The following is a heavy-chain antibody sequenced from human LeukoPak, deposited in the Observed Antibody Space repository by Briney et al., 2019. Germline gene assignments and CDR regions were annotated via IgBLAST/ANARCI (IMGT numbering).Heavy chain of an antibody. CDR2: FYTSGST. J-gene: IGHJ4*02. CDR1: GGSISSGSYY. V-gene: IGHV4-61*02. D-gene: IGHD6-13*01. CDR3: AKDSSTWGNLAGHFDS. Sequence: PSETLSLTCSVSGGSISSGSYYWSWIRQPAGKGLEWIGRFYTSGSTNYNPSLKSRVAISVDTSKNQFSLKLSSVTAADTAVYYCAKDSSTWGNLAGHFDSWGQGTLVTVSS.